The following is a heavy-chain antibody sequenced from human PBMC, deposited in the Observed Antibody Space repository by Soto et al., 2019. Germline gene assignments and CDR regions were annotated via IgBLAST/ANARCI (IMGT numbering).Heavy chain of an antibody. Sequence: GSLRLSCAASGFTFSRYWMSWVRQAPGKGLEWVANIKQDGSEKYYVDSVKGRFTISRDNAKNSLYLQMNSLRAEDTAVYYCARGKGKYYFGYWGQGTLVTVSS. V-gene: IGHV3-7*03. CDR1: GFTFSRYW. CDR2: IKQDGSEK. J-gene: IGHJ4*02. CDR3: ARGKGKYYFGY. D-gene: IGHD3-10*01.